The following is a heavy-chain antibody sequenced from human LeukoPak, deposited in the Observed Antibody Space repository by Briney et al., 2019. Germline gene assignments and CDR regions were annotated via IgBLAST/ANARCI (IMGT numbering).Heavy chain of an antibody. Sequence: ASVKVSCKASGGTFSSYAISWVRQAPGQGLEWMGRIIPILGIANYAQKFQGRVTITADKSTSTAYMELSSLRSEDTAVYYCARAHRGGSLDYWGQGTLVTVSS. CDR3: ARAHRGGSLDY. V-gene: IGHV1-69*04. J-gene: IGHJ4*02. CDR1: GGTFSSYA. D-gene: IGHD2-15*01. CDR2: IIPILGIA.